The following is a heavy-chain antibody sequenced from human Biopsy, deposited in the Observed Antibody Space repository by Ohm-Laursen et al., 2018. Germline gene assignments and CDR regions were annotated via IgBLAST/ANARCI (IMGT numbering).Heavy chain of an antibody. CDR3: ATDADGYYTEFDF. CDR1: GGPFNNHA. CDR2: IVPILGTV. D-gene: IGHD5-24*01. Sequence: SSVKVSCKSSGGPFNNHAFSWVRQAPGQGLEWLGRIVPILGTVNYAQRFQGRAALTADKSTGTAYMELNRLISDDTAVYYCATDADGYYTEFDFWGQGTLITVSS. V-gene: IGHV1-69*04. J-gene: IGHJ4*02.